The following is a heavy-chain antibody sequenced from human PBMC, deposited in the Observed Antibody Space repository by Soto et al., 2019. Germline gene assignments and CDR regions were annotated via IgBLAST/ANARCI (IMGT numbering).Heavy chain of an antibody. Sequence: QVQLQESGPGLVKPSQTLSLTCTVSGGSISSGGYYWSWIRQHPGKGLEWIGYIYYSGSTYYNPSLKSRVTISVDTSKNQFSLKLSSVTAADTAVYYCARGVRTSYGDYGGAGGYWYFDLWGRGTLVTVSS. D-gene: IGHD4-17*01. CDR3: ARGVRTSYGDYGGAGGYWYFDL. CDR1: GGSISSGGYY. V-gene: IGHV4-31*03. J-gene: IGHJ2*01. CDR2: IYYSGST.